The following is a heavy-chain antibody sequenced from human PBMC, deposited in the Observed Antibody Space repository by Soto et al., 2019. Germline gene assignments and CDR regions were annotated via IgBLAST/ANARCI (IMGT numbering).Heavy chain of an antibody. D-gene: IGHD1-26*01. CDR2: IIPIFGTA. CDR1: GGTFSSYA. CDR3: ARDPEESVGATPWFDP. J-gene: IGHJ5*02. V-gene: IGHV1-69*06. Sequence: QVQLVQSGAEVKKPGSSVKVSCKASGGTFSSYAISWVRQAPGQGLEWLGGIIPIFGTANYAQKFQGRVTITADKSTSTAYMELSSLRSEDTAVYYCARDPEESVGATPWFDPWGQGTLVTVSS.